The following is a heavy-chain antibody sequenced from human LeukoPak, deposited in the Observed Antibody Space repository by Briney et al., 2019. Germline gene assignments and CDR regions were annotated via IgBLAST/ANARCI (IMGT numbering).Heavy chain of an antibody. Sequence: GGSLRLSCTASGFSFSTYSMNWVRQAPGKGLEWVSYIVGSSSNIYYADSVKGRFTISRDNAKNSLYLQMDSLRAEDTAVYYCAPVSPETAAFDYWGQGTLVRVPS. D-gene: IGHD1-1*01. J-gene: IGHJ4*02. CDR3: APVSPETAAFDY. V-gene: IGHV3-48*04. CDR1: GFSFSTYS. CDR2: IVGSSSNI.